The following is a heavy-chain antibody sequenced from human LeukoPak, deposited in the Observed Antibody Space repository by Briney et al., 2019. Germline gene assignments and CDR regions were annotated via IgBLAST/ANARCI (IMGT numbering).Heavy chain of an antibody. J-gene: IGHJ4*02. D-gene: IGHD3/OR15-3a*01. CDR2: MNLYGREK. CDR3: ARDDGFSSYSY. Sequence: GGSLRLSCAASGFTFSSYWMTWVRQAPGKGLEWVANMNLYGREKYYVDSVKGRFTISRDNAKNSLYLQMNSLTAEDTAVYYCARDDGFSSYSYWGQGALVTVSS. V-gene: IGHV3-7*01. CDR1: GFTFSSYW.